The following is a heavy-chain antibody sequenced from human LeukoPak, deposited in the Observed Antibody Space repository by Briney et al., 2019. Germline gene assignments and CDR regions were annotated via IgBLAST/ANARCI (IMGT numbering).Heavy chain of an antibody. CDR2: MNPTSGHT. V-gene: IGHV1-8*01. CDR1: GYTFTSYD. D-gene: IGHD3-10*01. CDR3: ARSPVGVRKKHDF. J-gene: IGHJ4*02. Sequence: ASVKVSCKASGYTFTSYDINWVRQATGQGLEWMGWMNPTSGHTGYAQNFQGRVTMTRDTSISTAYMELNSLTSEDTAVFYCARSPVGVRKKHDFWGQGTLVIVSS.